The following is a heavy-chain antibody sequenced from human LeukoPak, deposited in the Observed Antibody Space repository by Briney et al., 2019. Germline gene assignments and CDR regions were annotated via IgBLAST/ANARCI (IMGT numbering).Heavy chain of an antibody. J-gene: IGHJ4*02. CDR1: GFTFSSYA. Sequence: PGGSLRPSCAASGFTFSSYAMHWVRQDPGKGLEWVAVISFDGSNKYYADSVKGRFTISRDNSKNTLYLQMTSLRAEDTAVYYCARGRRWFGELLSHFDYWGQGTLVTVSS. CDR2: ISFDGSNK. V-gene: IGHV3-30*04. D-gene: IGHD3-10*01. CDR3: ARGRRWFGELLSHFDY.